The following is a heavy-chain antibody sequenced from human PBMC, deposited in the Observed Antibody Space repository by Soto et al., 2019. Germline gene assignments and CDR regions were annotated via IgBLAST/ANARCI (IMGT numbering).Heavy chain of an antibody. Sequence: PGGSLRLSCAASGFTFSSYWMSWVRQAPGKGLEWVANIKQDGSEKYYVDSVKGRFTISRDNAKNSLYLQMNSLRAEDTAVYYWARESLRSPPPGYSSSWYWGQGTLVTVSS. J-gene: IGHJ4*02. D-gene: IGHD6-13*01. CDR3: ARESLRSPPPGYSSSWY. V-gene: IGHV3-7*01. CDR2: IKQDGSEK. CDR1: GFTFSSYW.